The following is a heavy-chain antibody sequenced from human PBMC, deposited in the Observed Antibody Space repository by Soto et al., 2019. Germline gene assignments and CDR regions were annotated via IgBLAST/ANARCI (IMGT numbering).Heavy chain of an antibody. D-gene: IGHD6-19*01. V-gene: IGHV3-30*18. CDR2: ISHDGGVK. Sequence: QVHLVESGGGVVQPGRSLRLSCAASGFTFSTTGMHWVRQAPGKGLEWVAIISHDGGVKHYTDPVKGRFTISRDTSNNTVYLQMNSLRPEDTAMYHCAKDLYGAGWYNYFDPWGQGTLVTVSS. CDR1: GFTFSTTG. CDR3: AKDLYGAGWYNYFDP. J-gene: IGHJ5*02.